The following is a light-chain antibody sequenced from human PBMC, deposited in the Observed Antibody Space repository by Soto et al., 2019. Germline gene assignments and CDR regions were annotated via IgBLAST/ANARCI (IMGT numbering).Light chain of an antibody. V-gene: IGLV2-14*01. CDR3: SSYTRQNTRV. J-gene: IGLJ3*02. CDR1: SSDVGGYNF. CDR2: EVT. Sequence: QSALTQPASVSGSPGQSITISCTGTSSDVGGYNFVSWYQQHPGKAPKLMIYEVTNRPSGVSSRFSGSKSGNTASLTISGLQTEDEADCFCSSYTRQNTRVFGGGTKLTVL.